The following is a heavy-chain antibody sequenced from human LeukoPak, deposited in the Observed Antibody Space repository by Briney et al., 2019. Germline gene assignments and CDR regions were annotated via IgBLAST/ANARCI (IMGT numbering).Heavy chain of an antibody. J-gene: IGHJ4*02. CDR2: IYSAGNT. D-gene: IGHD4/OR15-4a*01. CDR3: ATANW. V-gene: IGHV3-53*01. CDR1: GFTFDDHG. Sequence: GGSLRLSCAVSGFTFDDHGMSWVRQAPGKGLEWISVIYSAGNTYYADSVMGRFTISRDISKNTLYLQMDSLRAGDTAIYYCATANWWGQGTLVTVSS.